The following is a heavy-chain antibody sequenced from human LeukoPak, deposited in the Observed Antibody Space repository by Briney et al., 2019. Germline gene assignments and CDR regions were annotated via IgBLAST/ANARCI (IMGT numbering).Heavy chain of an antibody. CDR2: INHSGST. Sequence: SETLSLTCAVYGGSFSGYYWSWIRQPPGKGLEWIGEINHSGSTNYNPSLKSRVTISADTSKNQFSLKLSSVTAADTAVYYCAHGLRYFGYYYGMDVWGQGTTVTVSS. CDR3: AHGLRYFGYYYGMDV. D-gene: IGHD3-9*01. V-gene: IGHV4-34*01. CDR1: GGSFSGYY. J-gene: IGHJ6*02.